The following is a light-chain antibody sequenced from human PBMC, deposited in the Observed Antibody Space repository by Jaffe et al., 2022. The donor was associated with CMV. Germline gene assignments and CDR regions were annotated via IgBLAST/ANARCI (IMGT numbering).Light chain of an antibody. CDR1: QSISWN. V-gene: IGKV3-15*01. J-gene: IGKJ1*01. CDR2: DAS. Sequence: EILMTQSPATLSVSPGQRATLSCRASQSISWNLAWYQQKPGQAPRLLIYDASIRATGIPDRFFGSGSGTEFTLTISSLQSEDFAVYYCQQYYYWPPWTFGQGTKVDIE. CDR3: QQYYYWPPWT.